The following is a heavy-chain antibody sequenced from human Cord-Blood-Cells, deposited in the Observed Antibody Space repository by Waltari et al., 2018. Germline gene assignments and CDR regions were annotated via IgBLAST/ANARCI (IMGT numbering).Heavy chain of an antibody. V-gene: IGHV4-34*01. CDR2: INQCGST. CDR3: ARGPDLWFGELYFDY. CDR1: AGSFSGYY. D-gene: IGHD3-10*01. Sequence: QVQLQQWGAGLLKPSETLSLTCAVYAGSFSGYYWSWIRQPPGKGLEWIGEINQCGSTNYNPSLKSRVTISVDTSKNQFSLKLSSVTAADTAVYYCARGPDLWFGELYFDYWGQGTLVTVSS. J-gene: IGHJ4*02.